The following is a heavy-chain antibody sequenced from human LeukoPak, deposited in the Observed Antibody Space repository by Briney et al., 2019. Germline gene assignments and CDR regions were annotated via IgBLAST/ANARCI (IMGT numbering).Heavy chain of an antibody. CDR3: ARTAGWSYGFDY. CDR1: GGSISSGGYY. V-gene: IGHV4-31*03. J-gene: IGHJ4*02. CDR2: IYNSGTT. D-gene: IGHD5-18*01. Sequence: TLSLTCTVSGGSISSGGYYWTWIRQHPGKGRDWIGYIYNSGTTYYNPSLERRVTISGDTSKNQFSLKLSSVTAADTAVYYCARTAGWSYGFDYWGQGTLVTVSS.